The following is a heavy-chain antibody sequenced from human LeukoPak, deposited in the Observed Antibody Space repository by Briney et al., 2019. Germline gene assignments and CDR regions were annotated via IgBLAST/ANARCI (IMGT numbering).Heavy chain of an antibody. CDR3: ARTLYVRFDP. D-gene: IGHD3-16*01. CDR2: IYYSGST. V-gene: IGHV4-31*03. CDR1: GGSISSGGYY. J-gene: IGHJ5*02. Sequence: SETLPLTCTVSGGSISSGGYYWSWIRQHPGKGLEWIGYIYYSGSTYYNPSLKSRVTISVDTSKNQFSLKLSSVTAADTAVYYCARTLYVRFDPWGQGTLVTVSS.